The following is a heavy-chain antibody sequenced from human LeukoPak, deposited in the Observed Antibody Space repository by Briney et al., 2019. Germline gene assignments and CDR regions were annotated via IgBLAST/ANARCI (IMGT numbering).Heavy chain of an antibody. CDR2: IYYSGNT. D-gene: IGHD3-16*01. J-gene: IGHJ3*02. CDR3: ARSLKAITFGGVSNAFDI. Sequence: SETLSLTCTVSGGSISNKYWSWIRQPPGKGLEWIGYIYYSGNTNYNPSLESRVTISVDTSKNQFSLKLSSVTAADTAVYYCARSLKAITFGGVSNAFDIWGQGTTVTVSS. CDR1: GGSISNKY. V-gene: IGHV4-59*01.